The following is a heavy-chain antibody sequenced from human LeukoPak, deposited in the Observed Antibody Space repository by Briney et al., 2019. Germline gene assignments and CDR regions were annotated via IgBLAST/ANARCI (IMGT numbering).Heavy chain of an antibody. CDR2: FYHSGGT. CDR1: GYYISDGYY. V-gene: IGHV4-38-2*02. J-gene: IGHJ4*02. CDR3: ARDPTGYCSSASCYTAY. D-gene: IGHD2-2*02. Sequence: PSEILSLTCTVSGYYISDGYYWGWIRQPPGKGLEWIGSFYHSGGTYYNPSLKSRVTISVDTSKNQFSLKLSSVTAADTAVYYCARDPTGYCSSASCYTAYWGQGTPVTVSS.